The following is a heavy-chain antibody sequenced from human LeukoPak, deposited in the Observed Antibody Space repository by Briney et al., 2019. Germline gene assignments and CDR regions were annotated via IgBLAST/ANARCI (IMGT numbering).Heavy chain of an antibody. Sequence: PGESLRLSCATSGFTFSSFSMNWVRQAPGKGLEWVSSISGNSDYIYYGDSVKGRFSISRDNAKNSVYLQMNSLRVKDTAVYYCARDFGWWGQGTLVTVSS. D-gene: IGHD3-10*01. J-gene: IGHJ4*02. CDR1: GFTFSSFS. CDR2: ISGNSDYI. V-gene: IGHV3-21*01. CDR3: ARDFGW.